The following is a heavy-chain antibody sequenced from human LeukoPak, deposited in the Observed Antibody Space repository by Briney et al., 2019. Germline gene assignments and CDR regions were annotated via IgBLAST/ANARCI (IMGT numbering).Heavy chain of an antibody. CDR1: GFPFSTYT. D-gene: IGHD2-8*02. Sequence: GGPLRLSCAASGFPFSTYTMNWVRQAPGKGLEWVSSISSSSSYIYYADSMKGRFTISRDNAKNSLFLQMNNLRAEDTAVYYCARDRRYFDTGGLGGPDYWGQGTLITVSS. J-gene: IGHJ4*02. CDR3: ARDRRYFDTGGLGGPDY. V-gene: IGHV3-21*01. CDR2: ISSSSSYI.